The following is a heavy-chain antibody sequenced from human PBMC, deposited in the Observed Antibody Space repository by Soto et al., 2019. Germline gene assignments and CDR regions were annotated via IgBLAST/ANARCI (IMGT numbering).Heavy chain of an antibody. Sequence: SETLSLTCTVSGGSISSGDYYWSWIRQPPGKGLEWIGYIHYSGSTYHNPSLKSRVIISVDTSKNQFSLKLSSVTAADTAVYYCARSHTTVTMIPQLHLHSVWWFDPWGQGTLVTVSS. D-gene: IGHD4-4*01. CDR3: ARSHTTVTMIPQLHLHSVWWFDP. CDR1: GGSISSGDYY. CDR2: IHYSGST. J-gene: IGHJ5*02. V-gene: IGHV4-30-4*02.